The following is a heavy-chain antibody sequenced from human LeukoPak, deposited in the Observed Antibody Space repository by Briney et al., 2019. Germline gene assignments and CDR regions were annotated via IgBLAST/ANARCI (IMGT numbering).Heavy chain of an antibody. Sequence: SETLSLTCAVYGGSFSGYYWSWIRQPAGKGLEWIGRIYTSGSTNYNPSLKSRVTMSVDTSKNQFSLKLSSLTAADTAVYYCARQTGSGLFILPGGQGTLVTVSS. J-gene: IGHJ4*02. D-gene: IGHD3/OR15-3a*01. CDR3: ARQTGSGLFILP. CDR2: IYTSGST. V-gene: IGHV4-59*10. CDR1: GGSFSGYY.